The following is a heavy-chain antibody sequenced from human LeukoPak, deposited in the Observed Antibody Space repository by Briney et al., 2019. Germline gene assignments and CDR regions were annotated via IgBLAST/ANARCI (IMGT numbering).Heavy chain of an antibody. J-gene: IGHJ5*02. CDR1: GFTFSSYW. Sequence: GGSLRLSCAASGFTFSSYWMHWVRQVPGKGLVWVSRINRDGSATSYADSVKGRFTISRDNAKNTLYLQMTSLLDGEPAVYPYTRGGAPSYFDPWGQGTLVTVSS. CDR2: INRDGSAT. CDR3: TRGGAPSYFDP. V-gene: IGHV3-74*01. D-gene: IGHD1-26*01.